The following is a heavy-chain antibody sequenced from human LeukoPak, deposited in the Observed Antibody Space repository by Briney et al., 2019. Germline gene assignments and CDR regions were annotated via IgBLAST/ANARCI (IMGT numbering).Heavy chain of an antibody. CDR1: GFTFSNYA. J-gene: IGHJ5*02. Sequence: TGGSLRLSCAASGFTFSNYAMSWVRQAPGKGLEWVSAISGSGGSTYYADSVKGRFTISRDNSKNTLYLQMNSLRAEDTAVYYCAKPVYSNYNWFDPWGQGTLVTVSS. D-gene: IGHD4-11*01. V-gene: IGHV3-23*01. CDR3: AKPVYSNYNWFDP. CDR2: ISGSGGST.